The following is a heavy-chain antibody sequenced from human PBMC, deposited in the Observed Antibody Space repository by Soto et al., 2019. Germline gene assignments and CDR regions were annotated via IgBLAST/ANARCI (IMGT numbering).Heavy chain of an antibody. V-gene: IGHV1-24*01. CDR2: FDPEDGET. CDR1: GYTLTELS. J-gene: IGHJ4*02. D-gene: IGHD1-1*01. Sequence: ASVKVSCKVSGYTLTELSMHWGRQAPGKGLEWMGGFDPEDGETIYAQKFQGRVTMTEDTSTDTAYMELSSLRSEDTAVYYCATDKYNWNTHFDYWGQGTLVTVSS. CDR3: ATDKYNWNTHFDY.